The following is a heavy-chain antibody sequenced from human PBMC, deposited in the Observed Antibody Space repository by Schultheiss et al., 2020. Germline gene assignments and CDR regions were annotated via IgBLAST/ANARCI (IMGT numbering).Heavy chain of an antibody. CDR2: INHSGST. CDR1: GGSFSGYY. J-gene: IGHJ4*02. CDR3: ARLMEVATYYTFDY. Sequence: SETLSLTCAVYGGSFSGYYWSWIRQPPGKGLEWIGEINHSGSTNYNPSLKSRVTISVDTSKNQFSLKLSSVTAADTAVYYCARLMEVATYYTFDYWGQGTLVTVSS. D-gene: IGHD5-24*01. V-gene: IGHV4-34*01.